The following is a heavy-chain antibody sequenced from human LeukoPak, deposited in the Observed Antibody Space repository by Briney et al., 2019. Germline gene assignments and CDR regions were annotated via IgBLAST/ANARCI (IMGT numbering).Heavy chain of an antibody. Sequence: GASVKVSCKVSGYTLTELSMHWVRQAPGKGLEWMGGFDPEDGETIYAQKFQGRVTMTEDTSTDTAYMELSSLRSEDTAVYYCATKGPRLIEVWELLGDYWGQGTLVTVSS. CDR1: GYTLTELS. CDR3: ATKGPRLIEVWELLGDY. J-gene: IGHJ4*02. D-gene: IGHD1-26*01. CDR2: FDPEDGET. V-gene: IGHV1-24*01.